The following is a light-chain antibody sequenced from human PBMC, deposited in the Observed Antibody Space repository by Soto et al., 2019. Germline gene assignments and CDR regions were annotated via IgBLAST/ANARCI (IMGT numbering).Light chain of an antibody. CDR1: QSVSIY. V-gene: IGKV3-11*01. CDR3: QQRSNWPLT. CDR2: DAS. Sequence: EIVLTQSPATLSLSPGERATLSCRASQSVSIYLAWYQQRPGQAPRLLISDASNRATGIPARFSGSGSGTDFTLTISSLEPEDFAVYYCQQRSNWPLTFGRGTKVDIK. J-gene: IGKJ4*01.